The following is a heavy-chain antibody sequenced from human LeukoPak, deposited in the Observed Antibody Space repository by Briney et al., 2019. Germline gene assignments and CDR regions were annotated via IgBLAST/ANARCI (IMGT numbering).Heavy chain of an antibody. CDR2: INPDSGGT. V-gene: IGHV1-2*02. CDR1: GYTFSGHY. CDR3: ARGYYDSSDYEYFQH. Sequence: ASVKVSCKASGYTFSGHYMHWVRQAPGQGLEWMGWINPDSGGTNSAQKFQGRVTMTRDTSISTAYMELSRLRSDDTAVYYCARGYYDSSDYEYFQHWGQGTLVTVSS. J-gene: IGHJ1*01. D-gene: IGHD3-22*01.